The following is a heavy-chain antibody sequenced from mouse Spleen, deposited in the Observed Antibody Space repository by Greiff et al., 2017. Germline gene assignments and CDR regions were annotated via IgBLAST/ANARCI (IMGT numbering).Heavy chain of an antibody. V-gene: IGHV3-8*02. Sequence: VQLQQSGPSLVKPSQTLSLTCSVTGDSITSGYWNWIRKFPGNKLEYMGYISYSGSTYYNPSLKSRISITRDTSKNQYYLQLNSVTTEDTATYYCARYTHYYGSSYWYFDVWGAGTTVTVSS. CDR3: ARYTHYYGSSYWYFDV. J-gene: IGHJ1*01. D-gene: IGHD1-1*01. CDR2: ISYSGST. CDR1: GDSITSGY.